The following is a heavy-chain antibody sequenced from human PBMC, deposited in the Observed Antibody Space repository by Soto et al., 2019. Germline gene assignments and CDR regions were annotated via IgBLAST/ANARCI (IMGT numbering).Heavy chain of an antibody. J-gene: IGHJ6*02. D-gene: IGHD2-2*02. CDR3: ARAECKSPGCNSRRPLFSQRPLSEAFDYYDMDV. CDR1: GGPFSSYA. CDR2: IIPLFGTP. V-gene: IGHV1-69*01. Sequence: QVQLVQSGAEVKKPGSSVKVSCKTSGGPFSSYAISWVRQAPGQGLEWLGGIIPLFGTPNFALKFQHRLTITADEITSTAYMELSSLRSDDTAVYYCARAECKSPGCNSRRPLFSQRPLSEAFDYYDMDVWGQGTPVTVSS.